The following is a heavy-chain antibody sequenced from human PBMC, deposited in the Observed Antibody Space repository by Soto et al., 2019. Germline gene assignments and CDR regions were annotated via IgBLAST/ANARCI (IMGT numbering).Heavy chain of an antibody. J-gene: IGHJ6*02. CDR3: ARENWNDGLHYYYYGMDV. D-gene: IGHD1-1*01. CDR1: GGAFTNYS. CDR2: IIPLHNTS. V-gene: IGHV1-69*08. Sequence: SVKVSCKVSGGAFTNYSLNWVRHAPGQGLEWLGGIIPLHNTSNYSLKLLGRGSVTADTSTSTVYMELSSLRSEDTAVYYCARENWNDGLHYYYYGMDVWGQGTTVTVSS.